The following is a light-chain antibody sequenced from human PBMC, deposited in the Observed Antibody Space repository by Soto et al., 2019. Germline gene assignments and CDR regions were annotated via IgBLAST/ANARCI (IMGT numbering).Light chain of an antibody. J-gene: IGLJ1*01. CDR2: DVS. Sequence: QSALTQPASVSGSPGQSITISFTGTSSDVGGYNYVSLYQQHPGKAPKLMIYDVSNRPSGVSNRFSGSKSGNTASLTISGLQAEDEADYYCSSSTRSSPYVFGTGTKVTVL. CDR1: SSDVGGYNY. V-gene: IGLV2-14*01. CDR3: SSSTRSSPYV.